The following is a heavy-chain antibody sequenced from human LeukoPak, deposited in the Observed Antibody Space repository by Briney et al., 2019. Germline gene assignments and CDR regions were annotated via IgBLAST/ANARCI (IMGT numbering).Heavy chain of an antibody. J-gene: IGHJ4*02. D-gene: IGHD3-10*01. CDR3: ARGGRVRGTMVRGVPSYYFDY. V-gene: IGHV1-2*02. Sequence: ASVKVSCKASGYTFTGYYMHWVRQAPGQGLEWMGWANPNSGGTNYAPKFQGRVTMTRDTSISTAYMELNRLRSDDTAVYYCARGGRVRGTMVRGVPSYYFDYWGQGTLVTVSS. CDR1: GYTFTGYY. CDR2: ANPNSGGT.